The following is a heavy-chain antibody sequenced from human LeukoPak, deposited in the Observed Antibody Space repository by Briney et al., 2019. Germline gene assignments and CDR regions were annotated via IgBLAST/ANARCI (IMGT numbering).Heavy chain of an antibody. Sequence: SETLSLTCTVSGGSISSYYWSWIRQPPGKGLEWIGYIYYSGSTNYNPSLKSRVTISVDTSKNQFSLKLSSVTAADTAVYYCARVVRVGSGSSKMYYFDYWGQGTLVTVSS. V-gene: IGHV4-59*01. D-gene: IGHD1-26*01. CDR2: IYYSGST. J-gene: IGHJ4*02. CDR3: ARVVRVGSGSSKMYYFDY. CDR1: GGSISSYY.